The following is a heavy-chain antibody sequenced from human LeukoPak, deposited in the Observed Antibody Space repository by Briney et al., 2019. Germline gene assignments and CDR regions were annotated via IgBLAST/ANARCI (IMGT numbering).Heavy chain of an antibody. CDR3: TGDGADFWSGYPPDAFDI. V-gene: IGHV3-49*04. CDR2: IRSKAYGGTT. CDR1: GFTFGDYA. J-gene: IGHJ3*02. D-gene: IGHD3-3*01. Sequence: GGSLRLSCTASGFTFGDYAMSWVRQAPGKGLEWVGFIRSKAYGGTTEYAASVKGRFTISRDDSKSIAYLQMNSLKTEDTAVYYCTGDGADFWSGYPPDAFDIWGQGTMVTVSS.